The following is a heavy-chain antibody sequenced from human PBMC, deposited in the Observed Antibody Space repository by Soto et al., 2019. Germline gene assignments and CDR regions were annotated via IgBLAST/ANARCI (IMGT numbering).Heavy chain of an antibody. CDR2: IISIFGTA. V-gene: IGHV1-69*01. CDR3: AETPRGTQDGYSSSWNIYYCYGMDV. J-gene: IGHJ6*02. CDR1: GGTFSSYA. Sequence: QVQLVQSGAEVKKPGSSGKVSCKASGGTFSSYAISWVRQAPGQGLEGMGGIISIFGTANYAQKFQGRVTSTADESTSTAYMELSSLRSEDTTVYYCAETPRGTQDGYSSSWNIYYCYGMDVWGQGTTVTVSS. D-gene: IGHD6-13*01.